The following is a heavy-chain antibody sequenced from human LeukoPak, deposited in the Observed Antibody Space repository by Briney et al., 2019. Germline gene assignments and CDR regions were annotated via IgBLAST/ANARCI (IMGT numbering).Heavy chain of an antibody. J-gene: IGHJ5*02. CDR1: GGSISSSSYY. Sequence: SETLSLPRTVSGGSISSSSYYWGWIRQPPGKGLEGIGGIYYSGSTYYNPSLKSRVTISVDTSKNQFSLKLSSVTAADTAVYYCATSFLGYCSSTSCYAFDPWGQGTLVTVSS. CDR2: IYYSGST. V-gene: IGHV4-39*01. D-gene: IGHD2-2*01. CDR3: ATSFLGYCSSTSCYAFDP.